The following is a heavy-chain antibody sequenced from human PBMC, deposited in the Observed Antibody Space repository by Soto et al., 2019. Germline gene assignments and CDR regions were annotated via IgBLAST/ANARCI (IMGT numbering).Heavy chain of an antibody. V-gene: IGHV1-8*01. CDR3: SRGRFRRTWFDP. Sequence: QVQLVQSGAEVKKPGASVKVSCKASGYTFTNYDIHWVRQATGQGLEWMGWMNPDSGNTGQSKQFQGRVTMTRDTSISTAYMEQSSLRSEDTAVYYCSRGRFRRTWFDPWGQGTLVTVSS. CDR1: GYTFTNYD. D-gene: IGHD3-16*01. CDR2: MNPDSGNT. J-gene: IGHJ5*02.